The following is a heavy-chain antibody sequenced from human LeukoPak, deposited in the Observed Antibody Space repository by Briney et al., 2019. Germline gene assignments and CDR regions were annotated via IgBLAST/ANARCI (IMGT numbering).Heavy chain of an antibody. CDR3: ARDKKVEVVTAIPWYFDL. CDR2: ISSSSSYI. CDR1: GFTFSNYA. Sequence: GGSLRLSCAASGFTFSNYAMNWVRQAPGKGLEWVSSISSSSSYIYYADSVKGRFTISRDNAKNSLYLQINSLRAEDTAVYYCARDKKVEVVTAIPWYFDLWGRGTLVTVSS. V-gene: IGHV3-21*01. J-gene: IGHJ2*01. D-gene: IGHD2-21*02.